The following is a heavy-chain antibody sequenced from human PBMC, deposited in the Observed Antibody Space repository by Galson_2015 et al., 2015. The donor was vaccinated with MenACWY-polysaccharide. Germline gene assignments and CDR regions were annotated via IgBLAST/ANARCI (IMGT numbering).Heavy chain of an antibody. Sequence: APRPSFGAPGPIGSGHYKGRFRPPPGEGAGWGSTIFWGGDTKYAESGKGRFTLSRDNSKNNLYLQMNSLRADDTAMYYCARHRPRGNGMDVWGQGTTVTVSS. J-gene: IGHJ6*02. CDR1: GPIGSGHY. CDR2: IFWGGDT. CDR3: ARHRPRGNGMDV. V-gene: IGHV3-53*01. D-gene: IGHD1-14*01.